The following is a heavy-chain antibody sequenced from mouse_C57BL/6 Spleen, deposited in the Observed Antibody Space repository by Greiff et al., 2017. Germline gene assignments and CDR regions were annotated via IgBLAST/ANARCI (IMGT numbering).Heavy chain of an antibody. CDR2: IYPRSGNT. Sequence: QVQLQQSGAELARPGASVKLSCKASGYTFTSYGISWVKQRTGQGLEWIGEIYPRSGNTYYNEKFNGKATLTADKSSSTAYMELRSLTSEDSAVYFCARSDDGRHYFDYWGQGTTLTVSS. V-gene: IGHV1-81*01. CDR1: GYTFTSYG. CDR3: ARSDDGRHYFDY. D-gene: IGHD2-3*01. J-gene: IGHJ2*01.